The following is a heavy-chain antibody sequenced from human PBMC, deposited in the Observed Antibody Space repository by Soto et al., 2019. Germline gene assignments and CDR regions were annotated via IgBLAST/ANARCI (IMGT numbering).Heavy chain of an antibody. CDR3: ARHFCSSSSPPKGGNVS. D-gene: IGHD2-2*01. CDR2: IWNYGSKI. CDR1: GFTLSGYG. J-gene: IGHJ5*02. Sequence: GGSLRLSCAASGFTLSGYGMHWVRQAPGKGLEWMALIWNYGSKIYYADSVKGRFTVSRDNSKNTLYLQIATLRAEGTAIYNCARHFCSSSSPPKGGNVSWGPGLLISVSS. V-gene: IGHV3-33*01.